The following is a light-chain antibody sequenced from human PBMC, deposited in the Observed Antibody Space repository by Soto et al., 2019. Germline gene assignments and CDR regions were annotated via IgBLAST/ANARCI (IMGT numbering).Light chain of an antibody. Sequence: EIMMTQSPGTLSVSPGEGATLSCRASQSVNLNLAWYQQKPGQPPRLLLYDASTSATGIPVGFCGSGSGTEFTLTTSSLLADDYSVYYCHQYNSWPPGTFGPGTKVEIK. CDR1: QSVNLN. V-gene: IGKV3-15*01. CDR2: DAS. J-gene: IGKJ3*01. CDR3: HQYNSWPPGT.